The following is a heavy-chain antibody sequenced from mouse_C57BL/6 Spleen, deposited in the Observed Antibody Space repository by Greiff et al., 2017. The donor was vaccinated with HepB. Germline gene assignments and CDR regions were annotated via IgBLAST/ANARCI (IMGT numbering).Heavy chain of an antibody. J-gene: IGHJ4*01. V-gene: IGHV1-64*01. Sequence: QVQLQQPGAELVKPGASVKLSCKASGYTFTSYWMHWVKQRPGQGLEWIGMIHPNSGSTNYNEKFKSKATLTVDKSSSTAYMQLSSLTSEDSAVYYCARWTTVAYAMDYWGQGTSVTVSS. D-gene: IGHD1-1*01. CDR2: IHPNSGST. CDR1: GYTFTSYW. CDR3: ARWTTVAYAMDY.